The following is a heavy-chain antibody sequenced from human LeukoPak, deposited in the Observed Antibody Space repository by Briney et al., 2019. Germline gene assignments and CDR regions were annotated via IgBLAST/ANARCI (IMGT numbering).Heavy chain of an antibody. J-gene: IGHJ6*03. CDR1: GFTFNSYN. D-gene: IGHD3-16*01. CDR2: ITSTSSYT. Sequence: GGSLRLSCAASGFTFNSYNMNWVPQAPGKGLEWVSSITSTSSYTFYADSVKGRFTISRDNAKNSLYLHLNSLRDEDTATYYCARDPYNGDYGDFYYYMDVWGKGTTVTISS. CDR3: ARDPYNGDYGDFYYYMDV. V-gene: IGHV3-21*01.